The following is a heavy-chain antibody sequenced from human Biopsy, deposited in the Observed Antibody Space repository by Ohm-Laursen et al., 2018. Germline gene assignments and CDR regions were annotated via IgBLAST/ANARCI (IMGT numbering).Heavy chain of an antibody. V-gene: IGHV3-30*03. CDR1: GFNFNDYG. J-gene: IGHJ6*02. CDR3: ARDTRWSPYHMDV. Sequence: SLRLSCAASGFNFNDYGMHWVRQAPGKGLEWVAVISHDGRSRFYVDSVKGRFTISRDNAKNSLYLQMNSLRADDTAVYYCARDTRWSPYHMDVWGQGTTVTVSS. CDR2: ISHDGRSR. D-gene: IGHD4-23*01.